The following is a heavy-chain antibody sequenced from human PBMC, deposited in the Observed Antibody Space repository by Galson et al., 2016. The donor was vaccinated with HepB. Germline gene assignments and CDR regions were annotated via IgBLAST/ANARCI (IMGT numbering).Heavy chain of an antibody. J-gene: IGHJ4*02. D-gene: IGHD2-8*01. CDR1: GFTVSSNF. CDR2: TYSGGST. Sequence: SLRLSCAASGFTVSSNFMSWVRQAPGKGLEWVSVTYSGGSTYYADSVKGRFTISRDNSKNTLYLQMNSLRVEDTAMYYCARKWVYWGQGTLVTVSS. CDR3: ARKWVY. V-gene: IGHV3-66*01.